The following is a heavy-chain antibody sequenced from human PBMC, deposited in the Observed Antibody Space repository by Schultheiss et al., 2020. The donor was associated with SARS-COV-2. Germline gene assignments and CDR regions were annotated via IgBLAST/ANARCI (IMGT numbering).Heavy chain of an antibody. CDR1: GDSISNGYY. CDR3: ARSNTMIVPSVWFDP. CDR2: IHHGGNT. D-gene: IGHD3-22*01. Sequence: SETLSLTCAVSGDSISNGYYWGWIRQPPGKGLEWIGSIHHGGNTYYNPSLKSRVTISVDTSKNQFSLKLSSVTAADTAIYYCARSNTMIVPSVWFDPWGQGTLVTVSS. J-gene: IGHJ5*02. V-gene: IGHV4-38-2*01.